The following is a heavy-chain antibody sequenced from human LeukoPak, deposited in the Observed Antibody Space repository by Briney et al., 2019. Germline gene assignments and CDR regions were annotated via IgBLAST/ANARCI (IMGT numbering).Heavy chain of an antibody. V-gene: IGHV1-2*02. CDR1: GYTFTGYY. CDR2: INPNSGGT. CDR3: ARARYCSSTSCYPGGY. D-gene: IGHD2-2*01. J-gene: IGHJ4*02. Sequence: GASVNVSCKASGYTFTGYYMHWVRQAPGQGLEWMGWINPNSGGTNYAQKFQGRVTMTRDTSISTAYMELSRLRSDDTAVYYCARARYCSSTSCYPGGYWGQGTLVTVSS.